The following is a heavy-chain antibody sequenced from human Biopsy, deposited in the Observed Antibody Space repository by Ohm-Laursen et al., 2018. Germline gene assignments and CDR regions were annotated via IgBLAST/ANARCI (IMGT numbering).Heavy chain of an antibody. J-gene: IGHJ6*02. CDR3: ARDSGILNYGNFKYYHYYGMDV. D-gene: IGHD4-11*01. Sequence: SQTLSLTCPVSGDSVTKYYWSWIRQPPGKGLEWIGHIYYSVMTNYNPSLQSRVSISVDTSRNQVPLTLSSVTAADTAVYYCARDSGILNYGNFKYYHYYGMDVWGQGTKVTVSS. V-gene: IGHV4-59*02. CDR1: GDSVTKYY. CDR2: IYYSVMT.